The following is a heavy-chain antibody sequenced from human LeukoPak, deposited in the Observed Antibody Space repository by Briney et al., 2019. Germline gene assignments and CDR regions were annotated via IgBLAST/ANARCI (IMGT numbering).Heavy chain of an antibody. Sequence: GGSLRLSCAASGNYWMHWVRQAPGKGLVWVSHINSDGSWTSYADSVKGRFTISKGNAKNTVYLQMNSLRAEDTAVYYCVSFYETYWGRGTLVTVSS. J-gene: IGHJ4*02. CDR2: INSDGSWT. CDR1: GNYW. V-gene: IGHV3-74*01. CDR3: VSFYETY. D-gene: IGHD2/OR15-2a*01.